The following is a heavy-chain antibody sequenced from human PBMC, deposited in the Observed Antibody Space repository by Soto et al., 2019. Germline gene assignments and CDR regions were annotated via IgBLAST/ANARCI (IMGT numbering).Heavy chain of an antibody. V-gene: IGHV3-30*18. J-gene: IGHJ6*01. Sequence: QVQLVESGGGVVQPGRSLRLSCAASGFTFSSYGMHWVRQAPGKGLEWVAVISYDGSNKYYADSVKGRFTISRDNSKNTLYLQMNSLRAEDTAVYYCAKDLSVVVVAATPYYYYGMDVW. D-gene: IGHD2-15*01. CDR1: GFTFSSYG. CDR2: ISYDGSNK. CDR3: AKDLSVVVVAATPYYYYGMDV.